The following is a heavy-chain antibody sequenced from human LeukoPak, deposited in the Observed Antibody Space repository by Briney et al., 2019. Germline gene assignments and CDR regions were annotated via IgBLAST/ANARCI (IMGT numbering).Heavy chain of an antibody. D-gene: IGHD1-1*01. Sequence: ASVKVSCKASGYTFTGYYMHWVRQPPGQGLEWMGWINTNTGNPTYAQGFTGRFVFSLDTSVSTAYLQISSLKAEDTAVYYCARDWGGWNQAYWGQGTLVTVSS. V-gene: IGHV7-4-1*02. CDR2: INTNTGNP. CDR1: GYTFTGYY. J-gene: IGHJ4*02. CDR3: ARDWGGWNQAY.